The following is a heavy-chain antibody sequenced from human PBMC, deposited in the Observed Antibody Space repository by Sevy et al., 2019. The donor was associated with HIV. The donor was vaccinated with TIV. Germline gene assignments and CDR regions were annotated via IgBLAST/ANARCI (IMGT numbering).Heavy chain of an antibody. Sequence: GGSRRPSCAAFGLTFSGFGMHWVRQAPGKGLKWVALISYDGRNKYYADSVKGRFTISREKSKNTLYLQMNSLRGEDTAVYYCAKDQGAHYYYGMDVWGQGTTVTVSS. J-gene: IGHJ6*02. CDR2: ISYDGRNK. CDR1: GLTFSGFG. CDR3: AKDQGAHYYYGMDV. V-gene: IGHV3-30*18.